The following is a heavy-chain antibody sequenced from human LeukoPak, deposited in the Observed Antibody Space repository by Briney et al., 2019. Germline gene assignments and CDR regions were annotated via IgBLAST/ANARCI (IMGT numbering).Heavy chain of an antibody. J-gene: IGHJ4*02. V-gene: IGHV4-39*01. D-gene: IGHD3-22*01. CDR3: ARRGDHDYYDSSGYYYVHGYYFDY. CDR1: GGSISSSSYY. CDR2: IYYSGST. Sequence: SETLSLTCTVSGGSISSSSYYWGWIRQPPGKGLEWIGSIYYSGSTYYNPSLKSRVTISVDMSKNQFSLKLSSVTAADTAVYYCARRGDHDYYDSSGYYYVHGYYFDYWGQGTLVTVSS.